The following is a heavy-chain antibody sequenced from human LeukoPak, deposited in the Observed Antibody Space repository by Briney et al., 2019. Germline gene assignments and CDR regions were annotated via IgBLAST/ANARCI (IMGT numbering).Heavy chain of an antibody. V-gene: IGHV3-7*03. J-gene: IGHJ3*02. CDR3: GKNRYSGSLSPFDI. D-gene: IGHD1-26*01. CDR2: IKQDGSEK. CDR1: GFTFSSYW. Sequence: GGSLRLSCAASGFTFSSYWMSWVRQAPGKGLEWVADIKQDGSEKYYVDSVKGRFTISRDNSRNTLYLQMNSLRAEDTAVYYCGKNRYSGSLSPFDIWGQGTMVTVSS.